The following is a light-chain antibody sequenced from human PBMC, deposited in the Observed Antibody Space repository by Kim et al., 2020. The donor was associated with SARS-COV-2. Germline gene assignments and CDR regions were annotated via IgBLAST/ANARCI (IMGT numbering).Light chain of an antibody. Sequence: ATVGDRVTNTCQASQDISNYLDWYQQKPGKAPKLLIYDASNLETGVPSRFSGSEAGTDFTFTISSLQPEDIATYYCQQYDNLPPYTFGQGTKLEI. CDR3: QQYDNLPPYT. J-gene: IGKJ2*01. CDR1: QDISNY. V-gene: IGKV1-33*01. CDR2: DAS.